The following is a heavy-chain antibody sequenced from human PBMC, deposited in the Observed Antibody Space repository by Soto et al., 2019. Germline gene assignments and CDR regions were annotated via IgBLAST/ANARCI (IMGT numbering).Heavy chain of an antibody. V-gene: IGHV3-74*03. CDR1: GFTFSNFW. D-gene: IGHD5-18*01. CDR2: IYSDGSGT. J-gene: IGHJ4*02. Sequence: GGSLRLSCAASGFTFSNFWMHWVRQAPGKGLVWVSRIYSDGSGTMYADSVKGRFTISRDNAKSTLFLQMNSLRAEDTAVYYCATLNSFGSDYWGRGTLVTVSS. CDR3: ATLNSFGSDY.